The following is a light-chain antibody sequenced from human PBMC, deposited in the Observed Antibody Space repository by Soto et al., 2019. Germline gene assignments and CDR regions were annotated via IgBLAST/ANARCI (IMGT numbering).Light chain of an antibody. CDR2: DAS. CDR3: QQYATYAPST. Sequence: DIQLTQSPSTLSASVGDRITITCRSSQSIGTWLAWYQHRPGEGPKLLIHDASSLESEVPSRFSGSVSATEFSLTISSLESGDSGTYHCQQYATYAPSTFGHGTKVEIK. J-gene: IGKJ1*01. CDR1: QSIGTW. V-gene: IGKV1-5*01.